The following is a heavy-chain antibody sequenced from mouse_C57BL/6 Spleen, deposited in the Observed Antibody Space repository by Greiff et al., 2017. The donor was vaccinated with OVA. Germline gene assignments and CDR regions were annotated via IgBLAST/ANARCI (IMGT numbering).Heavy chain of an antibody. CDR2: IHPNSGST. CDR1: GYTFTSYW. Sequence: VQLQQPGAELVKPGASVKLSCKASGYTFTSYWMHWVKQRPGQGLEWIGTIHPNSGSTNYNEKFKSKATLTVDKSSSTAYMQLSSLTSEDSAVYYCARRITAWYFDVWGTGTTVTVSS. J-gene: IGHJ1*03. D-gene: IGHD1-1*01. V-gene: IGHV1-64*01. CDR3: ARRITAWYFDV.